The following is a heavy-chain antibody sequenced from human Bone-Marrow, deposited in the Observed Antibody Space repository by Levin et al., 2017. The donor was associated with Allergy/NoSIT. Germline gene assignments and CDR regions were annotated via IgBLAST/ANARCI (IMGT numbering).Heavy chain of an antibody. V-gene: IGHV4-61*02. CDR2: IYASGTN. J-gene: IGHJ5*02. CDR3: ARAGYTNWFDP. Sequence: SQTLSLTCTVSGDSLSSGPFYWSWIRQPAGKELEWIGRIYASGTNNYNPSLKNRVTISVDTSKNQFSLKLTSVTAADTAVYYCARAGYTNWFDPWGQGTLVTVSS. D-gene: IGHD5-12*01. CDR1: GDSLSSGPFY.